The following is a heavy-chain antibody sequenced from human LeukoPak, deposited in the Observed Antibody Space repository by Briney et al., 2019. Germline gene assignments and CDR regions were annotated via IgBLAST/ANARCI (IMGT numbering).Heavy chain of an antibody. V-gene: IGHV6-1*01. J-gene: IGHJ6*02. CDR3: ARGGDRPGRYYYYGMDV. D-gene: IGHD3-16*01. Sequence: SSQTLSLTCAISGDSVSSNSATWNWIRQSPSRGLEWLGRTYYRSNWYNDYAVSVKSRITINPDTSKNHFFLQLNSVTPEDAAVYYCARGGDRPGRYYYYGMDVWGQGTTVTVSS. CDR1: GDSVSSNSAT. CDR2: TYYRSNWYN.